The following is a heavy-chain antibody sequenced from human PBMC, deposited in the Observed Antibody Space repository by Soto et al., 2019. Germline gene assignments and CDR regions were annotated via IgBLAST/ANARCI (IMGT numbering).Heavy chain of an antibody. D-gene: IGHD2-21*01. CDR1: GYTFTSYG. J-gene: IGHJ6*02. Sequence: ASVKVSCKASGYTFTSYGISWVGQAPGQGLEWMGWMSAYNGNTNYAQKLQGRVTMTTDTSTSTAYMELRSLRSDDTAVYYCARDMAYCGGECYPDYYYYYGMDVSG. CDR2: MSAYNGNT. V-gene: IGHV1-18*01. CDR3: ARDMAYCGGECYPDYYYYYGMDV.